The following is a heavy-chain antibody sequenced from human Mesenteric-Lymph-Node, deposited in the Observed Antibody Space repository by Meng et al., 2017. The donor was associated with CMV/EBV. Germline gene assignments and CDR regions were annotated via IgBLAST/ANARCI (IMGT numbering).Heavy chain of an antibody. CDR2: IYIREST. Sequence: SSGEYYCSWNRPSAKRGLEGSGNIYIRESTKYNPSLKIRVTISLYPSKNQFSLKLSSVTATDTAVDYCERMTIVESGCDGSFDYWGLGTLVTVSS. CDR1: SSGEYY. V-gene: IGHV4-61*09. D-gene: IGHD5-12*01. J-gene: IGHJ4*02. CDR3: ERMTIVESGCDGSFDY.